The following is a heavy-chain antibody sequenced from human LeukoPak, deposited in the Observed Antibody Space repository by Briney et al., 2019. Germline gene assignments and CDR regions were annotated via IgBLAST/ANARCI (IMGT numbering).Heavy chain of an antibody. CDR1: GYTFTGYY. Sequence: ASVKVSCKASGYTFTGYYMHWVRQAPGQGLEWMGWINPNSGGTNYAQKFQGRVTMTRDTSISTAYMELSRLRSDDTAVYYCARGSITMIVVVITMLNAFDIWGQGTMVTVSS. J-gene: IGHJ3*02. D-gene: IGHD3-22*01. CDR2: INPNSGGT. CDR3: ARGSITMIVVVITMLNAFDI. V-gene: IGHV1-2*02.